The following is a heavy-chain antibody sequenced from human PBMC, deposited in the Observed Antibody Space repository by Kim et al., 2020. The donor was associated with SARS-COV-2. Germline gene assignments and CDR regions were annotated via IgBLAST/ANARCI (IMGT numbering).Heavy chain of an antibody. D-gene: IGHD3-3*01. Sequence: ASVKVSCKASGYTFTSYAMHWVRQAPGQRLEWMGWINAGNGNTKYSQKFQGRVTITRDTSASTAYMELSSLRSEDTAVYYCARSEIFGVVLYYYYYGMDVWGQGTTVTVSS. CDR3: ARSEIFGVVLYYYYYGMDV. CDR2: INAGNGNT. V-gene: IGHV1-3*01. CDR1: GYTFTSYA. J-gene: IGHJ6*02.